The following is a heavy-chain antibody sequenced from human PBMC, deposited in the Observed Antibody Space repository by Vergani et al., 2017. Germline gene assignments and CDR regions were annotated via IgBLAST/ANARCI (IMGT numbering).Heavy chain of an antibody. CDR1: GGSISAGYYF. V-gene: IGHV4-61*02. Sequence: QVQLQASGPGRVKPSQTLSLTCTMSGGSISAGYYFWSWIRQPAGKGLEWLGHISASGNASHSPSLKTRVPMSVDTSKNQFSLTVTSVTAADTAIYFCARRSGGYYSGSKVHPLRTAFDVWGHGTVVTVSS. CDR3: ARRSGGYYSGSKVHPLRTAFDV. CDR2: ISASGNA. J-gene: IGHJ3*01. D-gene: IGHD3-10*01.